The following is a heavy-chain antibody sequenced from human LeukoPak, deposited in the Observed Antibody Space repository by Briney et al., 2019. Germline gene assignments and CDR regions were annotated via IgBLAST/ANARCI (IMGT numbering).Heavy chain of an antibody. V-gene: IGHV4-59*11. CDR2: ISPSGRT. J-gene: IGHJ4*02. CDR1: DVSISSQY. CDR3: ARDRNYVFDY. Sequence: SGTLSLTCTVSDVSISSQYWSWVREPPGKGRGWSGYISPSGRTNFNPSLESRLALSRDTSTNQSSLNLSSVTAADTAAYYCARDRNYVFDYWGQGILVTVSS. D-gene: IGHD3-16*01.